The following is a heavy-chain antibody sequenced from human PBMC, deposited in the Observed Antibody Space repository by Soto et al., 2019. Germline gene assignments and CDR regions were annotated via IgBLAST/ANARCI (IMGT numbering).Heavy chain of an antibody. CDR2: ISTTSSSI. Sequence: GGSLRLSCAASGFTFSSYSMNWVRQAPGKGLEWISYISTTSSSIYYADSVKGRFTISRDNSKNTLYLQMNSLRADDTAVYYCAKGTGGYDGSGYHFDYWGQGTLVTVSS. CDR1: GFTFSSYS. J-gene: IGHJ4*02. CDR3: AKGTGGYDGSGYHFDY. V-gene: IGHV3-48*01. D-gene: IGHD3-22*01.